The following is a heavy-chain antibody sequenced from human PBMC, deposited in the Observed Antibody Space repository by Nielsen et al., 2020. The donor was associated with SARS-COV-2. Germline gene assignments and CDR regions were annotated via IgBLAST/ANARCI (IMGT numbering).Heavy chain of an antibody. CDR1: GYTFTNYG. V-gene: IGHV1-69*13. CDR3: ARGGWSGYYKYNWFDP. CDR2: IIPIFGTA. Sequence: SVKVSCKASGYTFTNYGISWVRQAPGQGLEWMGGIIPIFGTANYAQKFQGRVTITADESTSTAYMELSSLRSEDTAVYYCARGGWSGYYKYNWFDPWGQGTLVTVSS. D-gene: IGHD3-3*01. J-gene: IGHJ5*02.